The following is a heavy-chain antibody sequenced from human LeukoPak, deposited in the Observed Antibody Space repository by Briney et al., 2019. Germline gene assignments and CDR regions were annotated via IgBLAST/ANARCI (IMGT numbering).Heavy chain of an antibody. CDR1: GGSFSGYY. D-gene: IGHD3-22*01. V-gene: IGHV4-34*01. Sequence: PSETLSLTCAVYGGSFSGYYWSWIRQPPGKGLEWIGEINHSGSTNYNPSLKSRVTISVDTSKNQFSPKLSSVTAADTAVYYCARRSITMIVVVITPRWGYNWFDPWGQGTLVTVSS. CDR3: ARRSITMIVVVITPRWGYNWFDP. J-gene: IGHJ5*02. CDR2: INHSGST.